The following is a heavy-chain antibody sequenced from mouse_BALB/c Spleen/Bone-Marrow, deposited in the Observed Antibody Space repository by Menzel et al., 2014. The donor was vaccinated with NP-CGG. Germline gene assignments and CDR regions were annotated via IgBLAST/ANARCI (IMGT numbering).Heavy chain of an antibody. CDR1: GFTLSSYA. Sequence: MLVESGGGLVKPGGSLKLPCAASGFTLSSYAMSWVRQTPEKRLEWVASISSGGSTYYPDSVKGRFTISRDNARNILYLQMSSLRSEDTAMYYCARGDSSGYPYAMDYWGQGTSVTVSS. V-gene: IGHV5-6-5*01. CDR3: ARGDSSGYPYAMDY. CDR2: ISSGGST. J-gene: IGHJ4*01. D-gene: IGHD3-2*01.